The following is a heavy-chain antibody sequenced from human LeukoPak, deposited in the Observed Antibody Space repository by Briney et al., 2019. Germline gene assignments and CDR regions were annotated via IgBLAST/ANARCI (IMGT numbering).Heavy chain of an antibody. Sequence: GGSLRLSCAASGFSFSDYGLHWVRQAPGKGLEWVALISYDGSQKNFADSVKGRFTTSRNNSKFTMYLEMNSLRAEDTAVYFCARDKDGWGIHDFWGQGTLVTVSS. CDR3: ARDKDGWGIHDF. V-gene: IGHV3-30*03. J-gene: IGHJ4*02. D-gene: IGHD3-16*01. CDR1: GFSFSDYG. CDR2: ISYDGSQK.